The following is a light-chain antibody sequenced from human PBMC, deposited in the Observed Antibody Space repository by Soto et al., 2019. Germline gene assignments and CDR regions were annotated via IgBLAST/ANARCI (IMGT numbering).Light chain of an antibody. J-gene: IGKJ4*02. V-gene: IGKV3-15*01. CDR2: GAS. Sequence: EIVITESPGTLSVSPGKRANLFFRASQTVSNKLAWYQQKPGQAPRLIIYGASTRATGIPARFSGSGSGTDFNLTISSLQSEDFAIYYCQQYNKWPQFGGGTKVDIK. CDR3: QQYNKWPQ. CDR1: QTVSNK.